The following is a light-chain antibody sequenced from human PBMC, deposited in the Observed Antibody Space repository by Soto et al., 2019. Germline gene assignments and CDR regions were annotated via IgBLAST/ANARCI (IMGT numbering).Light chain of an antibody. J-gene: IGLJ1*01. CDR1: SSDVGGYNY. V-gene: IGLV2-8*01. CDR3: SSYAGSNNYV. CDR2: EVS. Sequence: ALTQPPSASGSPGQSVTISCTGTSSDVGGYNYVSWYQQHPGKAPKLMISEVSERPSGVPDRFSGSKSGNTASLTVSGLQAEDEADYSCSSYAGSNNYVFGTGTKVTVL.